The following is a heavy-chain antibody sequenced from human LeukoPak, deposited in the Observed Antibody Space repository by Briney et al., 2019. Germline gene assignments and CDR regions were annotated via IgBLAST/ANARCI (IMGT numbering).Heavy chain of an antibody. V-gene: IGHV4-4*07. D-gene: IGHD6-6*01. CDR1: GGSISSYY. Sequence: SETLSLTCTVSGGSISSYYWSWIQQPAGKGLEWIGRIYTSGSTNYNPSLKSRVTMSVDTSKNQFSLKLSSVTAADTAVYYCARGDLKYSSSSDYYYYMDVWGKGTTVTVSS. CDR3: ARGDLKYSSSSDYYYYMDV. CDR2: IYTSGST. J-gene: IGHJ6*03.